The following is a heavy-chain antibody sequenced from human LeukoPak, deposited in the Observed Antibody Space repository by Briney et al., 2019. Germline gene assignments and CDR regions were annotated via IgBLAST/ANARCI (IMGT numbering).Heavy chain of an antibody. V-gene: IGHV3-7*01. CDR1: GFTFSSYW. J-gene: IGHJ3*02. Sequence: PGGSLRLSCAASGFTFSSYWMSWVRQAPGKGLEWVANIKQDGSEKYYVDSVKGRFTISRDNAKNSLYLQMNSLRAEDTAVSYCARSYGQDAFDIWGQGTMVTVSS. CDR3: ARSYGQDAFDI. D-gene: IGHD4-17*01. CDR2: IKQDGSEK.